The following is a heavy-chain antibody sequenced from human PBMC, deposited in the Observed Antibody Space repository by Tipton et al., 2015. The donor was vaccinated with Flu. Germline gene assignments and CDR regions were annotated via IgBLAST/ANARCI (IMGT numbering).Heavy chain of an antibody. CDR3: ARHTGDSVRGIIDY. CDR2: IYHSGST. D-gene: IGHD3-10*02. J-gene: IGHJ4*02. Sequence: TLSLTCVVSGYSISSGYYWGWVRQPPGEGLEWIGTIYHSGSTYYNPSLKSRVTISVDTSKNQFSLKLSSVTAADTAVYYCARHTGDSVRGIIDYWGQGTLVTVSS. CDR1: GYSISSGYY. V-gene: IGHV4-38-2*01.